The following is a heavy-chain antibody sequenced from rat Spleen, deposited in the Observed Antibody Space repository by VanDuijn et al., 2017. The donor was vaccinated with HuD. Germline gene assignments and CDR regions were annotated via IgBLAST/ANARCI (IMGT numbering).Heavy chain of an antibody. V-gene: IGHV5-20*01. CDR2: LSYDGGNT. J-gene: IGHJ2*01. CDR1: GFTFSDYY. CDR3: TRSLTTVAVY. D-gene: IGHD1-8*01. Sequence: EVQLVESGGGLVQPGRSLKLSCAASGFTFSDYYMAWVRQAPTKGLEWVATLSYDGGNTYYRDSVKGRFSISRDNAKSTLYLQMNSLRSEDTATYYCTRSLTTVAVYWGQGVMVTVSS.